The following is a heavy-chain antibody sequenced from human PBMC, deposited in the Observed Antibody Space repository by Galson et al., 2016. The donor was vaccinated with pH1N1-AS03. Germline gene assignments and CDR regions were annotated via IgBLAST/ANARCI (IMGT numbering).Heavy chain of an antibody. Sequence: SLRLSCAVSGITLTTSVIHWVRQAPGKGPEWLTLISIDGRNEMHAGSVKDQFTVSRDNSKNTVYLQMNGLRVDDTAMYYCAREGNSSDRAGAFHVWGQGTLVTVSS. CDR2: ISIDGRNE. D-gene: IGHD6-19*01. CDR3: AREGNSSDRAGAFHV. V-gene: IGHV3-30*01. CDR1: GITLTTSV. J-gene: IGHJ3*01.